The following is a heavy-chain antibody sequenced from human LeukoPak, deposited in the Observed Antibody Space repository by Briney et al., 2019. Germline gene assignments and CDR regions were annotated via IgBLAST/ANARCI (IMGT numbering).Heavy chain of an antibody. J-gene: IGHJ4*02. D-gene: IGHD6-13*01. Sequence: PSEPLSLTCTVSGPSMSRYLLRWLRPPPGKGVEWMGYIYYSGNTNLNPPLNTPPLKSRVTISVDASKNQFSLKLSSMTAADTAVYYCASGPYPAAGTDHQFDYWGQGTLVTVSS. CDR1: GPSMSRYL. CDR3: ASGPYPAAGTDHQFDY. V-gene: IGHV4-59*01. CDR2: IYYSGNT.